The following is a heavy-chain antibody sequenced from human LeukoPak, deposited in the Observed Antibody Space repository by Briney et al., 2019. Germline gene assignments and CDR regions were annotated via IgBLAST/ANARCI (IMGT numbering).Heavy chain of an antibody. CDR3: ARGGSGWYWGLDI. CDR2: IIPIFGTA. J-gene: IGHJ3*02. Sequence: ASVKVSCKASGGTFSSYAISWVRQAPGQGLEWMGGIIPIFGTANCAQKFQGRVTITADESTSTAYMELSSLRSEDTAVYYCARGGSGWYWGLDIWGQGTMVTVSS. V-gene: IGHV1-69*13. CDR1: GGTFSSYA. D-gene: IGHD6-19*01.